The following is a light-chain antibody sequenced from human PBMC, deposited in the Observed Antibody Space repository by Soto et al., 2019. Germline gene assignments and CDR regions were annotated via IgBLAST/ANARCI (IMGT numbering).Light chain of an antibody. CDR2: AAS. J-gene: IGKJ3*01. CDR1: QSINNRY. V-gene: IGKV3-20*01. Sequence: EIVLTQSPGTLSLSPGERATLSCRASQSINNRYLAWYQQKPGQAPRLIIYAASSRATVIPDRFSGSGSGTDFHLTISRLDPDDVAVYYCQQFGSSPGFTFGPGTKVDIK. CDR3: QQFGSSPGFT.